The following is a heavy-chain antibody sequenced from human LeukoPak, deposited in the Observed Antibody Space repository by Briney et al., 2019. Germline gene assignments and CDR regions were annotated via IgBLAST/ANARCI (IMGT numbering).Heavy chain of an antibody. D-gene: IGHD1-14*01. J-gene: IGHJ3*02. V-gene: IGHV3-53*04. CDR2: IYSDGST. Sequence: GGSLRLSCAASGFSVNSNYMSWVRQAPGKGLEWVLVIYSDGSTYYADSVKGRFTISRHISKNTLYLQMNSLRAEDTAVYYCARAGPYDPFDIWGQGTMVTVPS. CDR1: GFSVNSNY. CDR3: ARAGPYDPFDI.